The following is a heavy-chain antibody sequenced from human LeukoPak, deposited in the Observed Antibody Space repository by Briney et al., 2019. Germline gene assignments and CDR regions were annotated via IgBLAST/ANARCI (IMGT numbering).Heavy chain of an antibody. Sequence: ASVRVSFTASGGTFTIYAISWVRQAPGQGGEWVGGIIPIFGTANYAQKFQGRVTITADESTSTAYMELSSLRSEDTAVYYCARGKDIVVVPAATPLDAFDIWGQGTMVTVSS. CDR1: GGTFTIYA. D-gene: IGHD2-2*01. CDR3: ARGKDIVVVPAATPLDAFDI. V-gene: IGHV1-69*01. CDR2: IIPIFGTA. J-gene: IGHJ3*02.